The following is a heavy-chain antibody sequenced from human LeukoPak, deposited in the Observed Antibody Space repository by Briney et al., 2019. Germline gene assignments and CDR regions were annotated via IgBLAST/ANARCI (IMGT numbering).Heavy chain of an antibody. CDR2: IYSGGST. J-gene: IGHJ4*02. Sequence: GGSLRLSCADSGFTVSSNYMSWVRQAPGKGLEWFSVIYSGGSTYYADSVKGRFTISRDNAENTLYLQLNSLRAEDTAVYYCARGTAGYHSSYFDYWGQGTLVTVSS. V-gene: IGHV3-53*01. CDR3: ARGTAGYHSSYFDY. D-gene: IGHD3-16*02. CDR1: GFTVSSNY.